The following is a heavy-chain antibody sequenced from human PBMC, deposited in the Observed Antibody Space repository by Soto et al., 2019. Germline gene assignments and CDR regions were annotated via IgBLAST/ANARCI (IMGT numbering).Heavy chain of an antibody. Sequence: QVQLVQSGAEVQKPGSSVTVSFKASGGTFSSYAISWVRQAPGQGLEWMGRIIPFIGTANYAQKFQGRVTSTADESTSTAYMELTSLRSEDTAVYYCARVVMTTVPASYYYGMDVWGQGTTVTVSS. CDR1: GGTFSSYA. D-gene: IGHD4-4*01. J-gene: IGHJ6*02. CDR3: ARVVMTTVPASYYYGMDV. V-gene: IGHV1-69*18. CDR2: IIPFIGTA.